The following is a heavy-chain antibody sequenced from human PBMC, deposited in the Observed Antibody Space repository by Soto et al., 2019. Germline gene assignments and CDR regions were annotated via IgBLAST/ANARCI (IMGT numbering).Heavy chain of an antibody. J-gene: IGHJ4*02. Sequence: QVQLVQSGAEVKKPGASVKVSCKASGYTFASYAISWMRQAPGQGLEWMGWISAYNGNTNYAQKLQGRVTVTTDTSPSTAYMELRSLRSDDTAVYNSARDPPPPDYLGQEPLVSVPS. CDR1: GYTFASYA. CDR2: ISAYNGNT. CDR3: ARDPPPPDY. V-gene: IGHV1-18*01.